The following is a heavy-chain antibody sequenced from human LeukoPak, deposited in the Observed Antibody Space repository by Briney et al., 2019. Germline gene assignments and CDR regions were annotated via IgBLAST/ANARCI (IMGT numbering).Heavy chain of an antibody. CDR2: MRRDGNEI. CDR1: GFTFSTYW. Sequence: GGSLRLSCSASGFTFSTYWMSWVRQAPGKGLEWVANMRRDGNEIYYLDSVRGRFTISRDTSKNTLHLQMSSLRAEDTAIYYCAKHIGYSSGHGHDGFDIWGQGTMVTVSS. J-gene: IGHJ3*02. D-gene: IGHD2-15*01. V-gene: IGHV3-7*03. CDR3: AKHIGYSSGHGHDGFDI.